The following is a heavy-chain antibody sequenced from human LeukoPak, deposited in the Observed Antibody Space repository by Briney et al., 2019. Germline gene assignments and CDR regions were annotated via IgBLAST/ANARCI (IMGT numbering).Heavy chain of an antibody. CDR1: GFTFSSYA. CDR2: ISGSGDST. Sequence: GGSLRLSCAASGFTFSSYAMSWVRQAPGKGLEWVSAISGSGDSTYYADSVKGRFTISRDNSKNTLYLQMNSLRAEDTAVYNRAKKLRGTYSFDCWGQGTLVTVSS. V-gene: IGHV3-23*01. J-gene: IGHJ4*02. D-gene: IGHD3-16*01. CDR3: AKKLRGTYSFDC.